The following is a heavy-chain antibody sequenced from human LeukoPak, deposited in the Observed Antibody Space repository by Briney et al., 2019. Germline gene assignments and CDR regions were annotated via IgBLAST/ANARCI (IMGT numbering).Heavy chain of an antibody. CDR3: ARAHYGDYDWYFDL. CDR1: GFTFSSYE. D-gene: IGHD4-17*01. V-gene: IGHV3-48*03. Sequence: GGSLRLSCAASGFTFSSYEMNWVRQAPGKGLEWVSYISSSGSTIYYADSVKGRFTISRDNAKNSLYLQMNSLRAEDTAVYYCARAHYGDYDWYFDLWGRGTLVTVSS. J-gene: IGHJ2*01. CDR2: ISSSGSTI.